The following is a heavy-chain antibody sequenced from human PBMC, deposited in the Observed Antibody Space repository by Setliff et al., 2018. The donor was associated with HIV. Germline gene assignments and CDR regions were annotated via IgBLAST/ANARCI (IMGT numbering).Heavy chain of an antibody. CDR2: IYYSGST. CDR1: GGSISSYY. CDR3: ARAMSSSWYIDGFDI. D-gene: IGHD6-13*01. J-gene: IGHJ3*02. Sequence: SETLSLTCTVSGGSISSYYWSWIRQPPGKGLEWIGYIYYSGSTNYNPSLKSRVTISVDTSKNRLSLKLSSVTAADAAVYYCARAMSSSWYIDGFDIWGQGTVVTVS. V-gene: IGHV4-59*12.